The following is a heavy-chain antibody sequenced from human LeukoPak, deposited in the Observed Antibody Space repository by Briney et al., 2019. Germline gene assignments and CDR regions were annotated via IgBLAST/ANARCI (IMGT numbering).Heavy chain of an antibody. CDR3: ARDQGYSYGYSGNPFDY. J-gene: IGHJ4*02. CDR2: IKQDGSEK. CDR1: GFTFSSYW. Sequence: GGSLRLSCAASGFTFSSYWMSWVRQAPGKGLEWVANIKQDGSEKYYVDSVRGRFTISRDNAKNSLYLQMNSLRAEDTAVYYCARDQGYSYGYSGNPFDYWGQGTLVTVSS. V-gene: IGHV3-7*01. D-gene: IGHD5-18*01.